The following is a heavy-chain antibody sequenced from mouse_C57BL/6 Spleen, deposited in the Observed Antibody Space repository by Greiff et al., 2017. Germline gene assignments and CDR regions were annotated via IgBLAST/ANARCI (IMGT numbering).Heavy chain of an antibody. CDR1: GSNIKDYE. CDR2: IDPEDGET. J-gene: IGHJ2*01. D-gene: IGHD1-1*01. Sequence: VQLQQSGAELVKPGASVKLSCTASGSNIKDYEMHWVKQRPEQGLEWIGRIDPEDGETKYAPKFQGKATLTADTSSNTAYLQLSSLTSEDTAVYYCASGYYYGSGYFDYWGQGTTLTVSS. V-gene: IGHV14-2*01. CDR3: ASGYYYGSGYFDY.